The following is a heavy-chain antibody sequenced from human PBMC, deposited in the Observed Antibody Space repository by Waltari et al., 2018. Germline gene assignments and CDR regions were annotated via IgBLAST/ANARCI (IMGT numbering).Heavy chain of an antibody. CDR2: IYYSGST. V-gene: IGHV4-59*01. Sequence: QVQLQESGPGLVKPSETLSLTCTVSGGSISSYYWSWIRQPPGKGLEWIGYIYYSGSTNSNPSLKSRVTISVDTSKNQLSLKLSSVTAADTAVYYCARGPNYYGSGSYEASFDYWGQGTLVTVSS. CDR1: GGSISSYY. CDR3: ARGPNYYGSGSYEASFDY. D-gene: IGHD3-10*01. J-gene: IGHJ4*02.